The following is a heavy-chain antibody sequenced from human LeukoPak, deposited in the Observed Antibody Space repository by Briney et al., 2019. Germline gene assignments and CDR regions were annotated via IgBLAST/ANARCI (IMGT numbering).Heavy chain of an antibody. J-gene: IGHJ4*02. CDR2: INHSGST. CDR3: ARKDRNDMDY. Sequence: SETLSLTCAVYGGSFSGYYWSWIRQPPGKGLEWIGEINHSGSTNYNPSLKSRVTISADTSKNQFSLKLSSVTAADTAVYYCARKDRNDMDYWGQGTLVTVSS. D-gene: IGHD1-1*01. CDR1: GGSFSGYY. V-gene: IGHV4-34*01.